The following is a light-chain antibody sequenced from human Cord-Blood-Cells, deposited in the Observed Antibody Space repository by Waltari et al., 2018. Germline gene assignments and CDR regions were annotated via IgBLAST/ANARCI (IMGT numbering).Light chain of an antibody. Sequence: QLVLTQSPSASAPLGPPVQLTSPPSSWHTTYAIAWHKQQSAKGPRYLMKLNSDGSHSKGDGIADRFSGSSSGAERYLTISSRQSEDEADYYCQTWGTGIGVIGGGTKLTV. V-gene: IGLV4-69*01. CDR1: SWHTTYA. CDR3: QTWGTGIGV. CDR2: LNSDGSH. J-gene: IGLJ3*02.